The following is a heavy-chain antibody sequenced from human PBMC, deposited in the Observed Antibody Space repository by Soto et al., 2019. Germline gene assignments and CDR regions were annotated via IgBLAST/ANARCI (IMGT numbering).Heavy chain of an antibody. CDR3: AKVHRTESYYDTSGFDN. CDR1: GFTFSSYG. Sequence: EVQLLESGGGLVQPGESLRLSCAASGFTFSSYGMSWVRQAPGKGLEWVSSVSGSGRITYYADSVKGRFTMSRDNIKNTLYLQMNSLRAEDTAVYYCAKVHRTESYYDTSGFDNWGQGSLVTVSS. J-gene: IGHJ4*02. D-gene: IGHD3-22*01. CDR2: VSGSGRIT. V-gene: IGHV3-23*01.